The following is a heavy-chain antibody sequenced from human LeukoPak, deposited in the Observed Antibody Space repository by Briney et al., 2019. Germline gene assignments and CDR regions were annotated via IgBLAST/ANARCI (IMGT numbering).Heavy chain of an antibody. Sequence: PSETLSLTCTVSGGSISSYYWSWIRQPPGKGLEWIGYIYYNGSTNYNPSLKSRVTISVDTSKNQFSLKLSSVTAADTAVYYCARTTEAHSWRTRYYDYYMDVWGKGTTVTVSS. CDR2: IYYNGST. CDR1: GGSISSYY. V-gene: IGHV4-59*01. J-gene: IGHJ6*03. CDR3: ARTTEAHSWRTRYYDYYMDV. D-gene: IGHD6-13*01.